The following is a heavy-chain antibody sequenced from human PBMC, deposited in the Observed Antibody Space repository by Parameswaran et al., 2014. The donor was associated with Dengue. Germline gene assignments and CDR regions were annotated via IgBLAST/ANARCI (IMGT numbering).Heavy chain of an antibody. CDR3: ASRPLGYCRGGSCFPS. D-gene: IGHD2-15*01. CDR2: IIHSGST. Sequence: VRQMPGKGLEWIGEIIHSGSTNYNPSLKSRVTTSVDTSKNQFSLKLRTVTAADAGVYYCASRPLGYCRGGSCFPSWGQGTLVTVSS. V-gene: IGHV4-34*12. J-gene: IGHJ5*02.